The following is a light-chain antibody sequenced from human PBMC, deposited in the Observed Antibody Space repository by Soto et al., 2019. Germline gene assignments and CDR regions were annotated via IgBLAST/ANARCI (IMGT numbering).Light chain of an antibody. J-gene: IGKJ3*01. Sequence: EIMLTQSPGTLSLSPGERATLSCRASQSVSSSYLAWYQQKPGQTPRLLIYGASNRATGIPDRFSGSGSGTDCTLTISRLEPEDVAVYYCLQYETSPFTFGPGTKVDIK. V-gene: IGKV3-20*01. CDR3: LQYETSPFT. CDR2: GAS. CDR1: QSVSSSY.